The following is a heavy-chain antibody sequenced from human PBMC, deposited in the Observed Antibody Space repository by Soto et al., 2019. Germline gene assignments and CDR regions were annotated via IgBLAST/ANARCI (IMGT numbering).Heavy chain of an antibody. Sequence: PGGSLRLSCAASGFTVSSNYMSWVRQAPGKGLEWVSTIYSNGNTYYADSVKGRFTISRDKSKNTLYLQMNSLRAEDTAVYYCARDFHLSEYRFSGSYYYNYWGQGTPVTVYS. CDR3: ARDFHLSEYRFSGSYYYNY. CDR1: GFTVSSNY. D-gene: IGHD5-12*01. J-gene: IGHJ4*02. CDR2: IYSNGNT. V-gene: IGHV3-53*01.